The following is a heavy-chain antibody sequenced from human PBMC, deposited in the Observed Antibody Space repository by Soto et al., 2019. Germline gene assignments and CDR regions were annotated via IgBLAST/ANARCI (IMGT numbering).Heavy chain of an antibody. V-gene: IGHV4-4*07. Sequence: SETLSLTCTVSGGSISSYYWSWIRQPAGKGLEWIGRIYSNGNTNYNPSLKSRVTMSVDRSTNQLSLNLSSVTAADTAVYHCAREVEVAVLSWGLDPWGQGTPVTVSS. D-gene: IGHD6-19*01. CDR2: IYSNGNT. J-gene: IGHJ5*02. CDR1: GGSISSYY. CDR3: AREVEVAVLSWGLDP.